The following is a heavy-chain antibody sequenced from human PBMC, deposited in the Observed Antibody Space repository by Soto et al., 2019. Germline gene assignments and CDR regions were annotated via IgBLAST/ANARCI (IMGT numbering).Heavy chain of an antibody. Sequence: ASVKVSCKASGYTFTGHYIHWVRQAPEQGPEWMGEIGPESGATRYAQRFQGRVTMTRDMCITTVYMELNNLSPDDTAVYYCGRGRSGQIVVFYWGQGTPVTVSS. CDR3: GRGRSGQIVVFY. D-gene: IGHD1-26*01. CDR2: IGPESGAT. J-gene: IGHJ4*02. V-gene: IGHV1-2*02. CDR1: GYTFTGHY.